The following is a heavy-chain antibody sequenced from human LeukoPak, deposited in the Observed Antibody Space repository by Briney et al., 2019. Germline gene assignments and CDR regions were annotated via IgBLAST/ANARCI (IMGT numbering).Heavy chain of an antibody. D-gene: IGHD3-22*01. CDR3: AKAGAMILQHYFDY. V-gene: IGHV3-30*02. CDR1: GFTFSNYA. Sequence: GGSLRLSCAASGFTFSNYALSWVRQAPGKGLEWVAFIRFDGSDRYYTDSVKGRFTLYRDISRNTLYLQMNSLRADDTAVYYCAKAGAMILQHYFDYWGQGTLVTVSS. CDR2: IRFDGSDR. J-gene: IGHJ4*02.